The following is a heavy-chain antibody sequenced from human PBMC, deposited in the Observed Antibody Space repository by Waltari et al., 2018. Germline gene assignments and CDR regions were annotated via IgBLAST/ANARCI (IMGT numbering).Heavy chain of an antibody. D-gene: IGHD5-12*01. CDR2: ISWNRGSI. J-gene: IGHJ5*02. CDR3: AKRDIVARGALES. V-gene: IGHV3-9*01. Sequence: EVQLVESGGGLVQHGRSLRLSCAASGFTFDDYAMHWFRQAPGKGLEWVSCISWNRGSIGYADSVKGRFTISRDNAKNPLYLQMNSLRAEDTALYYCAKRDIVARGALESWGQGTLVTVSS. CDR1: GFTFDDYA.